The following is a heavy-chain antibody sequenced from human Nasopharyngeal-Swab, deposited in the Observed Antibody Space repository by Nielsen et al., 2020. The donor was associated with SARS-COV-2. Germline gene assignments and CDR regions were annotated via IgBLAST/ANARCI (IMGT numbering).Heavy chain of an antibody. CDR3: AREADLRFDY. Sequence: SLKISCAASGFTFSSYGMHWVRQAPGKGLEWVAVISYDGSNKYYADSVKGRFTISRDNSKNTLYLQMNSLRAEDTAVYYCAREADLRFDYWGQGTLVTVSS. CDR2: ISYDGSNK. J-gene: IGHJ4*02. V-gene: IGHV3-30*03. D-gene: IGHD3-3*01. CDR1: GFTFSSYG.